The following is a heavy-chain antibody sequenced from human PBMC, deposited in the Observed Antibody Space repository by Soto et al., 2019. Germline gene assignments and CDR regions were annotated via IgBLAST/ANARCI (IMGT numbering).Heavy chain of an antibody. D-gene: IGHD5-12*01. V-gene: IGHV3-23*01. Sequence: PGGSLRLSCAASGFTFRDLVMRWVRQAPGKGLEWVSAISGRGGDTFYADSVKGRFTISRDNAKNSLYLQMNSLRAEDTAVYYCARNPTVGGYAFYYWGQGTLVTVSS. J-gene: IGHJ4*02. CDR1: GFTFRDLV. CDR2: ISGRGGDT. CDR3: ARNPTVGGYAFYY.